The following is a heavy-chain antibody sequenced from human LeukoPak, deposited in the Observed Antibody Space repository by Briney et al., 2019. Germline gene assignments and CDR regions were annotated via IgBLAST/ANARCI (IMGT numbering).Heavy chain of an antibody. Sequence: SETLSLTCTVSGGSISTYYWSWIRQPPGKGLEWIGYIYYSGSTNYNPSLKSRVIISVDTSKNQFSLKLSSVTAADTAVYYCASLQGYCSSTSCYHWFDPWGQGTLVTVSS. V-gene: IGHV4-59*08. J-gene: IGHJ5*02. CDR3: ASLQGYCSSTSCYHWFDP. D-gene: IGHD2-2*01. CDR1: GGSISTYY. CDR2: IYYSGST.